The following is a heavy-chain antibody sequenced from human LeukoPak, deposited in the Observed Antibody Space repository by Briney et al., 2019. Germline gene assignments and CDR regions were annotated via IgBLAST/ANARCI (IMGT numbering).Heavy chain of an antibody. CDR3: ARDAGNSGYGMDV. D-gene: IGHD5-12*01. V-gene: IGHV3-48*02. CDR1: GFTFSSYS. Sequence: GGSLRLSCAASGFTFSSYSMNWVRQAPGKGLEWISHITWSGSAIFYADSVKGRFTISRDSAKNSLYLQMSSLRDEDTAIYYCARDAGNSGYGMDVWGRGTTVTVSS. CDR2: ITWSGSAI. J-gene: IGHJ6*02.